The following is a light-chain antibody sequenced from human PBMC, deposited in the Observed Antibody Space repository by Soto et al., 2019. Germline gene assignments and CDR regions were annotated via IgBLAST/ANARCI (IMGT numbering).Light chain of an antibody. Sequence: EIVMMQSPATLSVSPGERATLSCRASQSISSSLAWYQQKPGQAPSLLIYGASTRATGVPAMFSGSGSGTEFNLTISRLQSEDFAIYFCQQYTNGPPNTFGQGTQLEIK. CDR1: QSISSS. V-gene: IGKV3-15*01. CDR3: QQYTNGPPNT. CDR2: GAS. J-gene: IGKJ2*01.